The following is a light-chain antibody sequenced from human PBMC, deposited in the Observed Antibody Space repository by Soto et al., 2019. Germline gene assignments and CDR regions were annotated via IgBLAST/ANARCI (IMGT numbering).Light chain of an antibody. Sequence: QSALTQPASVSGSPGQSITISCTGTSSDVGGYNYVSWSQHHPGKAPKLMIYEVNNRPSGVSNSFSGSKSGNTASLTISGLQAEDEADYYCSSYTTSSIWVFGGWTKLTVL. V-gene: IGLV2-14*01. CDR2: EVN. J-gene: IGLJ3*02. CDR3: SSYTTSSIWV. CDR1: SSDVGGYNY.